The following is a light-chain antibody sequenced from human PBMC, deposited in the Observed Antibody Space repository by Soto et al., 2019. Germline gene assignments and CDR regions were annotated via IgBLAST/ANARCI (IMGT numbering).Light chain of an antibody. Sequence: EIVLTQSPGTLSLSPGERVTLSCRASQSVSSTYLAWYQQKPGQAPRLLIYGASSRATGIPDRFSGSGSGTDFTLAISRLKPEDFAVYYCQQFGTSPWTFGQGTKVEIK. CDR3: QQFGTSPWT. CDR2: GAS. J-gene: IGKJ1*01. CDR1: QSVSSTY. V-gene: IGKV3-20*01.